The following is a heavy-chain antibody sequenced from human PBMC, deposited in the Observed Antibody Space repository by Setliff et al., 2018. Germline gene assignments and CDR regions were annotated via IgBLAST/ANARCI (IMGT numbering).Heavy chain of an antibody. J-gene: IGHJ4*02. CDR3: AKDPGDSSGSFEY. V-gene: IGHV3-33*03. D-gene: IGHD3-22*01. CDR2: IWYDGSQK. Sequence: PEGSLRLSCAASGFTFSGSAMHWVRQSPGKGLEWVAVIWYDGSQKYHADSVKGRFTVSRDNSKNTLYLQTNSLRAEDTDVYYCAKDPGDSSGSFEYWGQGTPVTVSS. CDR1: GFTFSGSA.